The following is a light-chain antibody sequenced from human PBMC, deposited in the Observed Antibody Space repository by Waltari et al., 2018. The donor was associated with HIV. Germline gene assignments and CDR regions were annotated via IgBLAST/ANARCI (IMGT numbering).Light chain of an antibody. J-gene: IGLJ2*01. V-gene: IGLV3-9*01. CDR1: NIGSKN. CDR3: QVWDSRTVV. CDR2: RSR. Sequence: YDLSQPLSVSVALGQTARITCGGDNIGSKNVHWYQQKPGQAPVLVIYRSRNRPSGITDRISASKAGSMVTLIISRVQIEDEADYFCQVWDSRTVVFGGGTTLTVL.